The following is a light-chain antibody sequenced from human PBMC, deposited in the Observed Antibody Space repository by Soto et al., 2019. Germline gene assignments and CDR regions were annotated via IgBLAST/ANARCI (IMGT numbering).Light chain of an antibody. CDR2: GAS. CDR1: QSVSSSY. J-gene: IGKJ5*01. Sequence: EIVLTQSPGTLSLSPLERSTLSFRSSQSVSSSYLAWYQQKPGQAPRLLIYGASSRATGIPDRFSGSGSGTDFTLTISRLEPEDFAVYYCQQYGSSLITFGQGTRLEIK. V-gene: IGKV3-20*01. CDR3: QQYGSSLIT.